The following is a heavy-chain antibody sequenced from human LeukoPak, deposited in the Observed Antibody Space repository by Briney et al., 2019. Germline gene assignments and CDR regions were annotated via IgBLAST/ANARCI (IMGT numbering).Heavy chain of an antibody. CDR1: GGSISSYY. Sequence: SETLSLTCTVSGGSISSYYWSWIRQPPGKGLEWIGYIYYSGSTNYNPSLKSRVTISVDTSKNQFSLKLSSVTAADTAVYYCARDYYGSGSYGYWYFDLWGRGTLVTVSS. J-gene: IGHJ2*01. CDR2: IYYSGST. CDR3: ARDYYGSGSYGYWYFDL. D-gene: IGHD3-10*01. V-gene: IGHV4-59*01.